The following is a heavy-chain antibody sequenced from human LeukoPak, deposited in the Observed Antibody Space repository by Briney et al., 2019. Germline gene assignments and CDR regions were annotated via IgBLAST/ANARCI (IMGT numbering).Heavy chain of an antibody. CDR1: GFTFSSYG. CDR3: AKEDDYYYDSSGFDY. Sequence: GRSLRLSCAASGFTFSSYGMHWVRQAPGKGLEWVALISYDGSNKYYADSVKGRFTISRDNSKNTLYLQMNSLRAEDTALYYCAKEDDYYYDSSGFDYWGQGTLVTVSS. D-gene: IGHD3-22*01. CDR2: ISYDGSNK. J-gene: IGHJ4*02. V-gene: IGHV3-30*18.